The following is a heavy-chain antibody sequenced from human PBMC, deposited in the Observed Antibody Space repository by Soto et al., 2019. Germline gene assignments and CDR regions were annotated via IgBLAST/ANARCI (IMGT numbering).Heavy chain of an antibody. Sequence: SETLSLTCTASGGSISSYYWSWIRQPAGKGLEWIGRIYTSGSTNYNPSLKSRVTMSVDTSKNQFSLKLSSVTAADTAVYYCARDGGIAAAGYRNWFDPWGQGTLVTVSS. CDR1: GGSISSYY. CDR3: ARDGGIAAAGYRNWFDP. V-gene: IGHV4-4*07. J-gene: IGHJ5*02. CDR2: IYTSGST. D-gene: IGHD6-13*01.